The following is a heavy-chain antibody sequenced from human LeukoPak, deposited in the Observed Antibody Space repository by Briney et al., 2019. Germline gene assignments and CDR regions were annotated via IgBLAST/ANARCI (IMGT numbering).Heavy chain of an antibody. CDR3: AKSGRYCSAGSCYQEASLDY. CDR2: ITGGAAST. V-gene: IGHV3-23*01. D-gene: IGHD2-15*01. CDR1: GFTFNNYG. Sequence: GGSLRLSCAASGFTFNNYGMSWVRQAPGKGLEWFSGITGGAASTNYADSVKGRFTISRDNSKNTLHLQMNSLRADDTAVYYCAKSGRYCSAGSCYQEASLDYWGQGTLVTVSS. J-gene: IGHJ4*02.